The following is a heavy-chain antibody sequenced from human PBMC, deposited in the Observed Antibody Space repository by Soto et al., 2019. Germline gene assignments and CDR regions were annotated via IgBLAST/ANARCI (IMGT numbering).Heavy chain of an antibody. J-gene: IGHJ4*02. V-gene: IGHV3-30-3*01. CDR3: IPIVVVVAAHFDY. Sequence: GGSLRLSCAASGFTFSSYAMHWVRQAPGKGLEWVAVISYDGSNKYYADSVKGRFTISRDNSKNTLYLQMNSLRAEDTAVYYCIPIVVVVAAHFDYWGQGTLVTVSS. D-gene: IGHD2-15*01. CDR2: ISYDGSNK. CDR1: GFTFSSYA.